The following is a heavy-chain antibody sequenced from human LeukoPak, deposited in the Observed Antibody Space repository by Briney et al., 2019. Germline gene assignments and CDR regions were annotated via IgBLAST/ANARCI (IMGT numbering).Heavy chain of an antibody. CDR2: IIPIFGTA. D-gene: IGHD3-22*01. Sequence: ASVKVSCKASGGTFSSYAISWVRRAPGQGLEWMGRIIPIFGTASYAQKFQGRVTITTDESTSTAYMELSSLRSEDTAVYYCAREGLVVVHPDYWGQGTLVTVSS. J-gene: IGHJ4*02. CDR3: AREGLVVVHPDY. CDR1: GGTFSSYA. V-gene: IGHV1-69*05.